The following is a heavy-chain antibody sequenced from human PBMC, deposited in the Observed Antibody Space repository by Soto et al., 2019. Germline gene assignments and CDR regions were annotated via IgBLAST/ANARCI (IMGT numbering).Heavy chain of an antibody. CDR2: IIPIFGTA. V-gene: IGHV1-69*13. Sequence: SVKVSCKASGGTFSSYAISWVRQAPGQGLEWMGGIIPIFGTANYAQKFQGRVTITADESTSTAYMELSSLRSEDTAVYYCARDGDHRGNWFDPWGQGTLVTVSS. D-gene: IGHD2-21*01. CDR3: ARDGDHRGNWFDP. CDR1: GGTFSSYA. J-gene: IGHJ5*02.